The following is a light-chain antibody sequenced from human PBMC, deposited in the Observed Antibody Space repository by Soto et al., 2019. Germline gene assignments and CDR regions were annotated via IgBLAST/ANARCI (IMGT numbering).Light chain of an antibody. Sequence: IVMTQSLATLSASPGERATLSCRASQSVRSNLAWYQQKPGQAPRLLIYVASTRATGIPARFSGSGSGTEFTLSIGSLQSEDFAVYYCQQYNNWPPTFGQGTKVDIK. CDR1: QSVRSN. J-gene: IGKJ1*01. CDR2: VAS. CDR3: QQYNNWPPT. V-gene: IGKV3-15*01.